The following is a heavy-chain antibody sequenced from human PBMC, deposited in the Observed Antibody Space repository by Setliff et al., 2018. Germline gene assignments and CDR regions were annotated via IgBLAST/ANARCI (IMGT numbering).Heavy chain of an antibody. CDR2: LHTSGST. D-gene: IGHD5-12*01. CDR3: ARNWRDSGYDY. CDR1: GGSISSGSYH. Sequence: TLSLTCALSGGSISSGSYHWSWIRQPAGQGLEWVGRLHTSGSTNYNPSLEGRISISVDTSKRQFSLKLSSVTAADMAVYYCARNWRDSGYDYWGQGIVVTVSS. J-gene: IGHJ4*02. V-gene: IGHV4-61*02.